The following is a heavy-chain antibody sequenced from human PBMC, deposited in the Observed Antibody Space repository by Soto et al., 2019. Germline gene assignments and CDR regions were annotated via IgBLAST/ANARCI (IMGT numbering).Heavy chain of an antibody. Sequence: SETLCLTCTVSGGSISSRSYYWGWIRQPPGKGLQWIGNIYYSGNTNYNPSLKSRVTISGDTSKNQFSLNLSSVTAADTAVYYCAREMGTWLLKAVLDPWGLGTLVTVSS. V-gene: IGHV4-39*07. CDR1: GGSISSRSYY. CDR3: AREMGTWLLKAVLDP. J-gene: IGHJ5*02. CDR2: IYYSGNT. D-gene: IGHD3-9*01.